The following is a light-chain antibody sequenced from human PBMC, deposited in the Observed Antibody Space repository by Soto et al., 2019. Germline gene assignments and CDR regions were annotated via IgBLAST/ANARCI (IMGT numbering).Light chain of an antibody. V-gene: IGKV3-20*01. CDR3: QQYGSTPLT. CDR2: DAS. CDR1: QSVGNNY. Sequence: EIVLTQSPGTLSLPPGERATLSCRASQSVGNNYLAWYQQKPGQAPRFLIYDASSRATGIPDRFSGSGSGTDFTLTISRLEPEDFAMYYCQQYGSTPLTFGGGTKVEIK. J-gene: IGKJ4*01.